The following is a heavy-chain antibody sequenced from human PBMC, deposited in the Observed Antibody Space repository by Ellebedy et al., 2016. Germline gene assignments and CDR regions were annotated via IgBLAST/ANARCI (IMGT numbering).Heavy chain of an antibody. D-gene: IGHD1-14*01. CDR1: GYRFTIFD. J-gene: IGHJ4*02. Sequence: ASVKVSCKASGYRFTIFDINWVRQAPGQGLEWMGWMNPASGDTVYAQRFHGRVVITRATSINTAYMELSSLTSEDTAVYYCARGKRNILWSDYWGQGTLVTVSS. V-gene: IGHV1-8*01. CDR2: MNPASGDT. CDR3: ARGKRNILWSDY.